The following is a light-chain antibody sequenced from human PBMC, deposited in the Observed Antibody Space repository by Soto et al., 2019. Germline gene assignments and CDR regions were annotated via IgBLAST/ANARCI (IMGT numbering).Light chain of an antibody. CDR1: SSDIGGLFNY. CDR3: SSYSSDATHVV. V-gene: IGLV2-14*03. CDR2: DVN. J-gene: IGLJ2*01. Sequence: QSALTQPASVSGSPGQSITISCTGTSSDIGGLFNYVSWYQQHPGKAPKLLIYDVNVRPSGVSDRFSGSKSGNTASLTISGLQAEDEAAYFCSSYSSDATHVVFGGG.